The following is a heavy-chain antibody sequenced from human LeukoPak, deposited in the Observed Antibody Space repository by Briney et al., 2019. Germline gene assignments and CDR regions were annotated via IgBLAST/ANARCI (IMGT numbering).Heavy chain of an antibody. J-gene: IGHJ4*02. V-gene: IGHV4-4*09. CDR1: AASISNYY. CDR2: ISTSGST. D-gene: IGHD3-22*01. CDR3: ASPRSGYRYTFDY. Sequence: KPSETLSLTCAVSAASISNYYWSWIRQAPGKGLEWIGYISTSGSTNYNPSLKSRVSISLDTSKNRFSPNLNFVTAADTAVYYCASPRSGYRYTFDYWGQGALVTVSS.